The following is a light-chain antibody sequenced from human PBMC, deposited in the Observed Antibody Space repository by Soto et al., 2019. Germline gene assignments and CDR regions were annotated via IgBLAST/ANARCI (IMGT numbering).Light chain of an antibody. V-gene: IGKV3-11*01. CDR1: QSVSSY. Sequence: EIALTQSPATLSLSPGVRATLSCRASQSVSSYFAWYQQKPGQAPRLLIYDASNRATGIPARFSGSGSGTDFTLTISSLEPEDFAVYYCQQRSSWPLTFGQGTKVDIK. CDR3: QQRSSWPLT. CDR2: DAS. J-gene: IGKJ1*01.